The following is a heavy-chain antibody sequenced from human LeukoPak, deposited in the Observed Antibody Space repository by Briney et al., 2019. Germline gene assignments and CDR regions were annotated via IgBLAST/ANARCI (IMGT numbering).Heavy chain of an antibody. CDR3: AKDLTRLGELVGSFDY. CDR2: ISWNSGSI. Sequence: GGSLRLSCAASGFTFNDYAMHWVRQVPGKGLEWVSGISWNSGSIGYAGSVKGRFSISRDNANNSLYLQMNSLRAEDTAVYYCAKDLTRLGELVGSFDYWGQGTLVTVSS. D-gene: IGHD3-16*01. V-gene: IGHV3-9*01. CDR1: GFTFNDYA. J-gene: IGHJ4*02.